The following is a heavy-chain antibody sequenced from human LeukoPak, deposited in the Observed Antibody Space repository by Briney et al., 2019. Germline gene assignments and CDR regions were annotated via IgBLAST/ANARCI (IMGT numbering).Heavy chain of an antibody. Sequence: GGSLRLSCAASGVTFSSYSMNWGRQAPGKGLEWVSYISSSSSTIYYADSVKGRFTISRDNAKNSLYLQMNSLRDEDTAVYYCAREVVVAATDWFDPWGQGTLVTVSS. V-gene: IGHV3-48*02. CDR1: GVTFSSYS. J-gene: IGHJ5*02. CDR3: AREVVVAATDWFDP. CDR2: ISSSSSTI. D-gene: IGHD2-15*01.